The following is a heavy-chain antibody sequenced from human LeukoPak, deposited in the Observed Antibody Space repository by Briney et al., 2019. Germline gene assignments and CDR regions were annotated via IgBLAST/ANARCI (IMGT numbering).Heavy chain of an antibody. J-gene: IGHJ4*02. D-gene: IGHD3-16*01. CDR2: ISSSSSTM. Sequence: GGSLRLSCAASGFTFSSYSMNWVRQAPGKGLEWVSYISSSSSTMYYADSVKGRFTISRDNAKNSLYLQMNSLRAEDTAVYYCARDIIGLWEGDYWGQGTLVTVSS. CDR3: ARDIIGLWEGDY. V-gene: IGHV3-48*04. CDR1: GFTFSSYS.